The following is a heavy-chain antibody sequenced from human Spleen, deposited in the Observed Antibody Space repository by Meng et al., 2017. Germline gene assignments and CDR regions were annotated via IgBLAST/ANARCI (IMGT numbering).Heavy chain of an antibody. CDR1: GFTVSHNY. Sequence: GESLKISCAASGFTVSHNYMSWVRQAPGKGLEWVSSISGGSTYYADSRKGRFTISRDNSKNTLHLQMNSLRAEDTAVYYCAKDLSPSTVTYYYYYYYGMDVWGQGTMVTVSS. J-gene: IGHJ6*02. D-gene: IGHD2-2*01. CDR3: AKDLSPSTVTYYYYYYYGMDV. V-gene: IGHV3-38-3*01. CDR2: ISGGST.